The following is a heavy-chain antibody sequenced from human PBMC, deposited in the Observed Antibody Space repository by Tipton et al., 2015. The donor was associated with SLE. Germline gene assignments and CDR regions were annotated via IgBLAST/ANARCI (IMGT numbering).Heavy chain of an antibody. Sequence: TLSLTCTVSGGSISSGGYYWSWIRQHTGKGLEWIGYIYYSGSTYYNPSLKSRFTISVDTSKNQFSLKLSSVTAADTAVYYCAGGYGSGTHLDYWRQVTLATVSS. J-gene: IGHJ4*02. CDR2: IYYSGST. CDR3: AGGYGSGTHLDY. D-gene: IGHD3-10*01. V-gene: IGHV4-31*03. CDR1: GGSISSGGYY.